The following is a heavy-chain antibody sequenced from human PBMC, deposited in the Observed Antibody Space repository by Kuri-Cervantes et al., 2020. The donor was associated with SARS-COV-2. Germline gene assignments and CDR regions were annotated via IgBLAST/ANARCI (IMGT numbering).Heavy chain of an antibody. D-gene: IGHD3-3*01. Sequence: SETLSLTCTVSGGSISSYYWSWIRQPPGKGLEWIGYIYYSGSTNYNPSLKSRVTMSVDTSKNQFSLKLSSVTAADTAVYYCASQRFLEWLPLGAFDVWGQGTMVTVSS. CDR2: IYYSGST. J-gene: IGHJ3*01. CDR3: ASQRFLEWLPLGAFDV. V-gene: IGHV4-59*08. CDR1: GGSISSYY.